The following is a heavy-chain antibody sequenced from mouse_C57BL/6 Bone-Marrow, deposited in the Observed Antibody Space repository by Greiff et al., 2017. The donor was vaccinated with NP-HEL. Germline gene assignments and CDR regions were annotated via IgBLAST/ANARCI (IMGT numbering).Heavy chain of an antibody. Sequence: QVQLQQSGAELARPGASVKMSCTASGYTFTSYTMHWVKQRPGQGLEWIGYINPSSGYTKYNQKFKDKATLTADKASSTAYMQLSSLTSEDSAVYYCARDGRSPDWYFDVWGTGTTVTVSS. CDR2: INPSSGYT. V-gene: IGHV1-4*01. D-gene: IGHD1-1*01. J-gene: IGHJ1*03. CDR3: ARDGRSPDWYFDV. CDR1: GYTFTSYT.